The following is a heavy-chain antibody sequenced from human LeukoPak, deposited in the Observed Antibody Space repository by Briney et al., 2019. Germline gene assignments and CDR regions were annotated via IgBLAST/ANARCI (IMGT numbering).Heavy chain of an antibody. V-gene: IGHV3-23*01. CDR1: GFTFSSYA. J-gene: IGHJ4*02. CDR2: ISSRSGST. Sequence: GGSLRLSCAASGFTFSSYAMSWVRQAPGKGLEWVSTISSRSGSTSYGDSVKGRFTISRDNSKNTLYLHMNSLRAEDTAVYYCAKVRQEPGYWGQGTLVTVSS. CDR3: AKVRQEPGY. D-gene: IGHD1-26*01.